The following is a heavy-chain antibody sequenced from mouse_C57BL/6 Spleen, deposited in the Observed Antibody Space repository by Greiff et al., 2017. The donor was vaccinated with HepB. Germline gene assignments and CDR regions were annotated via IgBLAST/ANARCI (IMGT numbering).Heavy chain of an antibody. D-gene: IGHD1-1*01. Sequence: EVKLVESGGGLVKPGGSLKLSCAASGFTFSDYGMHWVRQAPEKGLEWVAYISSGSSTIDYAATVKGRFTISRDNAKNTLFLQMTSLRSEDTAMYYCARRRVVAPYYYAMDYWGQGTSVTVSS. CDR3: ARRRVVAPYYYAMDY. CDR1: GFTFSDYG. V-gene: IGHV5-17*01. J-gene: IGHJ4*01. CDR2: ISSGSSTI.